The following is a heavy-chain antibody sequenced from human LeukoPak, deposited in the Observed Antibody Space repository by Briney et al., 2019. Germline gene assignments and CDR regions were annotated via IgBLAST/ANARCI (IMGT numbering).Heavy chain of an antibody. Sequence: SQTLSLTCTVSGGSISSGSYYWSWIRQPAGKGLEWIGRIYTSGSTNYNPSLKSRVTISVDPSKNQFSLKLSSVTAADTAVYYCARDLPRKLVPDAFDIWGQGTMVTVSS. CDR2: IYTSGST. J-gene: IGHJ3*02. D-gene: IGHD6-13*01. CDR1: GGSISSGSYY. CDR3: ARDLPRKLVPDAFDI. V-gene: IGHV4-61*02.